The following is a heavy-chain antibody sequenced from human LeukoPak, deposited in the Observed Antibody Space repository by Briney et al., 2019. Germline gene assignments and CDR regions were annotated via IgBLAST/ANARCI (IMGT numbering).Heavy chain of an antibody. CDR3: ARDGRGTTWT. D-gene: IGHD1-26*01. CDR1: GYTFNNYA. J-gene: IGHJ5*02. Sequence: SVKVSCKASGYTFNNYAIMWVRQAPGRGLEGMGGIIPIFGTANYAQKFQGRVTITTDESTSTAYMELSSPRSDDTAVYYCARDGRGTTWTWGQGTLVTVSS. V-gene: IGHV1-69*05. CDR2: IIPIFGTA.